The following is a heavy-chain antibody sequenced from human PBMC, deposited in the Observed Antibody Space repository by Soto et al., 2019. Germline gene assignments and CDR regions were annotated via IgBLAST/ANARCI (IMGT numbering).Heavy chain of an antibody. CDR3: ARDLHAGFTHYLGP. CDR1: GGSSTAYH. V-gene: IGHV4-59*01. D-gene: IGHD1-26*01. CDR2: TAYTGNT. J-gene: IGHJ5*02. Sequence: LSLSCVDSGGSSTAYHLILIRHLPGKGLEWIAYTAYTGNTNYNPSLKSRVTISMDTSKNQLSLKLTSMTAADTAVYYCARDLHAGFTHYLGPSGQG.